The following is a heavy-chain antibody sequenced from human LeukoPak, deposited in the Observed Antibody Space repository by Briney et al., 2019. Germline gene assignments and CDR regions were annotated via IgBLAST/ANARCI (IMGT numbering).Heavy chain of an antibody. CDR3: VAFTAGSIDY. J-gene: IGHJ4*02. D-gene: IGHD6-25*01. CDR1: GYTFTSYY. Sequence: GASVKVSCKASGYTFTSYYMHWVRQAPGQGLEWMGIINPSGGSTSYAQKFQGRVTMTRDTSISTAYMELSRLRSDDTAVYYCVAFTAGSIDYWGQGTLVTVSS. CDR2: INPSGGST. V-gene: IGHV1-46*01.